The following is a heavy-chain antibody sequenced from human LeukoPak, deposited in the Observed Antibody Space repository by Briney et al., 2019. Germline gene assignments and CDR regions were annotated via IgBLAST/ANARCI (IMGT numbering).Heavy chain of an antibody. J-gene: IGHJ4*02. CDR2: ISSSSGTII. D-gene: IGHD1-7*01. CDR3: ARANLYRELELRSFSFDY. Sequence: PGGSLRLSCAASGFTFSNSYMSWIRQAPGKGLEWISYISSSSGTIIHYADSVKGRFTISRDNAKNSLYLQMNSLRAEDTAVYYCARANLYRELELRSFSFDYWGQGTLVTVS. CDR1: GFTFSNSY. V-gene: IGHV3-11*04.